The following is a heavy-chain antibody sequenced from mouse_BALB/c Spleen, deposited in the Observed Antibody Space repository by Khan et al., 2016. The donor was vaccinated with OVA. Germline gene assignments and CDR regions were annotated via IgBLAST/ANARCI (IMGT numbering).Heavy chain of an antibody. D-gene: IGHD4-1*01. CDR3: TRRNWDVAWFAY. CDR1: GYTFTSYW. J-gene: IGHJ3*01. V-gene: IGHV1-5*01. Sequence: EVQLQQSGTVLARPGASVKMSCKASGYTFTSYWMHWAKQRPGQGLEWIGDIYPGNTDTNYNQKFKGKAKLTAVTSTSTAYMELSSLTNEDSAVYYGTRRNWDVAWFAYWGQGTLVTVSA. CDR2: IYPGNTDT.